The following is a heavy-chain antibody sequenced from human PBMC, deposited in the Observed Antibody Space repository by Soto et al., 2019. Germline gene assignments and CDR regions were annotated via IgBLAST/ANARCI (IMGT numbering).Heavy chain of an antibody. CDR3: AREMPSTAAAYFYYGLDV. D-gene: IGHD6-13*01. V-gene: IGHV1-69*01. CDR1: GGAFSNYA. Sequence: QVQLVQSGAEVKRPGSSVKVSCKAPGGAFSNYAIYWVRQAPGQGLEWLGAIVPVFPSVYYAPKFQGKLTITPDASTNTVYMMLTSLKAEDTAVYYCAREMPSTAAAYFYYGLDVWGQGTSVTVSS. J-gene: IGHJ6*02. CDR2: IVPVFPSV.